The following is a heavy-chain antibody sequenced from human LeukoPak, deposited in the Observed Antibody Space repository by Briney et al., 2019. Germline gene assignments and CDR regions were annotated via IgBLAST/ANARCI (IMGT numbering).Heavy chain of an antibody. CDR2: ISGSGNVT. V-gene: IGHV3-23*01. J-gene: IGHJ4*02. CDR3: AKDRAGAN. Sequence: GESLKISCVGPGFTFAKYAMTWVREAPGKGLEWVSVISGSGNVTYYAESVKGRFTISRDNSKRTLYLQMDSLRADDTAIYYCAKDRAGANWGQGTLVLVSS. CDR1: GFTFAKYA.